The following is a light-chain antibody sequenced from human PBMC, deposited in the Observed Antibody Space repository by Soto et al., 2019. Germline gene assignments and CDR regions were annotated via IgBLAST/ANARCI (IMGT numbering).Light chain of an antibody. CDR2: EVS. CDR1: SNDIGGSNT. J-gene: IGLJ2*01. Sequence: QSALTQPASVSGSPGQSITISCTGTSNDIGGSNTVSWYQQHPGKVPKLLIYEVSNRPTGISDRFSGFKSANTAYLTISGVQPEDEADYHCSSYTTIKTVVFGGGTQLTVL. V-gene: IGLV2-14*01. CDR3: SSYTTIKTVV.